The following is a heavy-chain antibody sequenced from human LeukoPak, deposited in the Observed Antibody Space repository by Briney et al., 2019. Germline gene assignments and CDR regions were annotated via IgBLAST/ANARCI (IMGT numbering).Heavy chain of an antibody. CDR1: GFTFSSYD. D-gene: IGHD3-10*01. CDR3: AKGAHYYGSGSHRRGHYFDS. CDR2: ISYDGSNK. Sequence: PGGSLRLSCAASGFTFSSYDMHWVRQAPGKGLEWVAVISYDGSNKYYADSVKGRFTISRDNSKNTLYLQMNSLRAEDTAVYYFAKGAHYYGSGSHRRGHYFDSWGQGTLVTVSS. V-gene: IGHV3-30*18. J-gene: IGHJ4*02.